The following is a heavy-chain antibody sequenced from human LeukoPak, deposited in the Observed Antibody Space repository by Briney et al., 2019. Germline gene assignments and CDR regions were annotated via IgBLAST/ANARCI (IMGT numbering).Heavy chain of an antibody. J-gene: IGHJ5*02. Sequence: SGTLSLTCTVSGDSINNYYWSWIRQPAGKGLEWIGRIYSTGSTNYNPSLKSRVTMSVDTSKNQFSLKLSSVTAADTAVYYCAKVRYGTFNWFDPWGQGTQVTVSS. D-gene: IGHD2/OR15-2a*01. CDR3: AKVRYGTFNWFDP. CDR2: IYSTGST. V-gene: IGHV4-4*07. CDR1: GDSINNYY.